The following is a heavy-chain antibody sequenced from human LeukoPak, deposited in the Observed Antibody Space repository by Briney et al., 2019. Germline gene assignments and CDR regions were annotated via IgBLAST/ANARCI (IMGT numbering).Heavy chain of an antibody. J-gene: IGHJ4*02. CDR3: ASHASGIAAAGPPGDY. V-gene: IGHV1-69*13. CDR1: GGTFSSYA. CDR2: IIPIFGTA. Sequence: SVKVSCKASGGTFSSYAISWVRQAPGQGLEWMGGIIPIFGTANYAQKFQGSVTITADESTSTAYMELSSLRSEDTAVYYCASHASGIAAAGPPGDYWGQGTLVTVSS. D-gene: IGHD6-13*01.